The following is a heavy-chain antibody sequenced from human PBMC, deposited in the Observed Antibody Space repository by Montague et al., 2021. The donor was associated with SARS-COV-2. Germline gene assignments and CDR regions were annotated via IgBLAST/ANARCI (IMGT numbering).Heavy chain of an antibody. CDR1: GYSFTSYW. J-gene: IGHJ3*02. Sequence: QSGAEVKEPGESLKISCKGSGYSFTSYWIGWVHQMPGKGLEWMGIIYPGDSDTRYSLSFQGQVTISAYKSISTAYLQWSSLKASDTAIYYCVRVTDYYYDTSGYWAALDIWGQGTMVTVSS. V-gene: IGHV5-51*07. CDR2: IYPGDSDT. CDR3: VRVTDYYYDTSGYWAALDI. D-gene: IGHD3-22*01.